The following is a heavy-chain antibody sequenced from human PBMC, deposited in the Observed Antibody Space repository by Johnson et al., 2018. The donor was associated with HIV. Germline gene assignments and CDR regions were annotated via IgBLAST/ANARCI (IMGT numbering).Heavy chain of an antibody. CDR3: ARAINDAFDI. CDR1: GFTFSDYY. CDR2: ITSSGTSS. Sequence: QVQLVESGGGLVKPGGSLRLSCAASGFTFSDYYMIWIRQAPGKGLEWLSYITSSGTSSYYADSVKGRLTISRDNAKNSQYLQMNSLRAEDTAVYFCARAINDAFDIWGQGAMVTVSP. V-gene: IGHV3-11*04. J-gene: IGHJ3*02.